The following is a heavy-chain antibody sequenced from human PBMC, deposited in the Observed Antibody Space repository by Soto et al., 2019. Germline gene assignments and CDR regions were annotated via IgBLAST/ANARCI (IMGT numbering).Heavy chain of an antibody. CDR2: IIPIFGTA. J-gene: IGHJ5*02. Sequence: GASVKVSCKASGGTFSSYAISWVRQAPGQGLEWMGGIIPIFGTANYAQKFQGRVTITADESTSTAYMELSSLRSEDTAVYYCARAVVVVAANTVYNWFDPWGQGTLVTVSS. CDR1: GGTFSSYA. D-gene: IGHD2-15*01. V-gene: IGHV1-69*13. CDR3: ARAVVVVAANTVYNWFDP.